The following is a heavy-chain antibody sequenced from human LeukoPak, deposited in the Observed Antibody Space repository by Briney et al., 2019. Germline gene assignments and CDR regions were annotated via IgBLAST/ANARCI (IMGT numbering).Heavy chain of an antibody. D-gene: IGHD3-10*01. V-gene: IGHV1-18*04. CDR3: ARAGSGSYYYYMDV. CDR1: GYTFTDYY. J-gene: IGHJ6*03. CDR2: ISAYNGNT. Sequence: ASVKVSCKASGYTFTDYYIHWVRQAPGQGLEWMGWISAYNGNTNYAQKLQGRVTMTTDTSTSTAYMELRSLRSDDTAVYYCARAGSGSYYYYMDVWGKGTTVTISS.